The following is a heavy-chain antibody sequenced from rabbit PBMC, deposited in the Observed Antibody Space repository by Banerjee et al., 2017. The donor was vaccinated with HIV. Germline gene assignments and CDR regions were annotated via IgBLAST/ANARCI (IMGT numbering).Heavy chain of an antibody. CDR2: IYTGTSGST. J-gene: IGHJ4*01. Sequence: QSLEESGGGLVKPGGTLTLTCKSSAFDLSSNVMCRVRQAPGKGLELIACIYTGTSGSTYYANWAKGRFTISKTSSTTVTLQMTSLTAADTATYFCARDVADVGGYEFGLGGPGTLVTVS. D-gene: IGHD6-1*01. V-gene: IGHV1S40*01. CDR3: ARDVADVGGYEFGL. CDR1: AFDLSSNV.